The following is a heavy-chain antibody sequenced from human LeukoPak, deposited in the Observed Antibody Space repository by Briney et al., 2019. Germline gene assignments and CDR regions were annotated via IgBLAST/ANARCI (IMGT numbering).Heavy chain of an antibody. CDR3: AKEVGYDSSGYHDY. V-gene: IGHV3-53*01. CDR1: GIPFKSNY. D-gene: IGHD3-22*01. J-gene: IGHJ4*02. CDR2: IYIGGST. Sequence: PGGSLKLSCAASGIPFKSNYMSWGRQAPGKGLEWGAVIYIGGSTYYADSVKGRFTISRDNSKNTLYLQMNSLRAEDTGVYYCAKEVGYDSSGYHDYWGQGTLVTVSS.